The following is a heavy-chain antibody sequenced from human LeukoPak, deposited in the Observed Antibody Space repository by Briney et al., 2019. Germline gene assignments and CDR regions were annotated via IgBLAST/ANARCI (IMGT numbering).Heavy chain of an antibody. J-gene: IGHJ4*02. CDR2: MNPNSGNT. Sequence: ASVKVSCKASGYTFTSYDINWVRQATGQGLEWMGWMNPNSGNTGYAQKFQGRVTMTRNTSISTAYMELSSLRSEDTAVYYCARAVHCSSSSCYAFDYWGQGTLVTVSS. V-gene: IGHV1-8*01. CDR3: ARAVHCSSSSCYAFDY. CDR1: GYTFTSYD. D-gene: IGHD2-2*01.